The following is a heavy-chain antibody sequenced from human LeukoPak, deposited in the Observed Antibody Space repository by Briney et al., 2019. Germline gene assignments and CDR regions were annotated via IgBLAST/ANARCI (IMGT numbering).Heavy chain of an antibody. V-gene: IGHV4-59*01. J-gene: IGHJ4*02. CDR2: VYYTGTT. D-gene: IGHD6-13*01. Sequence: KPSETLSLTCTVSGGSISGFYWSWIRQPPGKGLEWIGYVYYTGTTDYNPSLKSRVTISIDTSKTQFSLKLSSVTAADTAVYYCATQIYSSTWYYFNYWGQGTLVTVSS. CDR3: ATQIYSSTWYYFNY. CDR1: GGSISGFY.